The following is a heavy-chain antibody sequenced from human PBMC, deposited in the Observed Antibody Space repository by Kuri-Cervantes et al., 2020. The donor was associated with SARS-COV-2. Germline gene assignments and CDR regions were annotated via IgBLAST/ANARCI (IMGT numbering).Heavy chain of an antibody. V-gene: IGHV3-74*01. CDR3: ASGGPYYDFWSGLTYYYYYGMDV. CDR1: GLTFSSYA. Sequence: GGSLRLSCAASGLTFSSYAMHWVRQAPGKGLVWVSRINSDGSSTSYADSVKGRFTISRDNAKNTLYLQMNSLRAEDTAVYYCASGGPYYDFWSGLTYYYYYGMDVWGQGTTVTVSS. CDR2: INSDGSST. J-gene: IGHJ6*02. D-gene: IGHD3-3*01.